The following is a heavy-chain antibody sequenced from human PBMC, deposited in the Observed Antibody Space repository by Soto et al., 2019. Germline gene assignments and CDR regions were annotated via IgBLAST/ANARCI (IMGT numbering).Heavy chain of an antibody. CDR3: ARGGSLVRGVIRDNGAFDI. Sequence: SETLSLTCAVYGGSFSDYSWTWIRQPPGKGLEWIGYIYYSGSTNYNPSLKSRVTISVDTSKNQFSLKLSSVTAADTAVYYCARGGSLVRGVIRDNGAFDIWGQGTMVTVSS. V-gene: IGHV4-59*01. J-gene: IGHJ3*02. CDR1: GGSFSDYS. D-gene: IGHD3-10*01. CDR2: IYYSGST.